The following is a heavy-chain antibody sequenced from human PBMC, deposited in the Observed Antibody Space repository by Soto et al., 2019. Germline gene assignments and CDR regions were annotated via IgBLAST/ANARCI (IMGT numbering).Heavy chain of an antibody. V-gene: IGHV4-4*02. D-gene: IGHD3-10*01. J-gene: IGHJ4*02. CDR2: IYHSGST. CDR1: GGSISSSNW. CDR3: ARRWGEGRVDY. Sequence: QVQLQESGPGLVKPSGTLSLTCAVSGGSISSSNWWSWVRQPPGKGLEWIGEIYHSGSTNYNPSPKXRXAXSLXKSRNQFSLKLSSVTAADPAVYYCARRWGEGRVDYWGQGTLVTVSS.